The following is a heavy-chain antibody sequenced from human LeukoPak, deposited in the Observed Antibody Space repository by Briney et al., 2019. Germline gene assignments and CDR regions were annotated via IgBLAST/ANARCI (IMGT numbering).Heavy chain of an antibody. V-gene: IGHV3-30*18. CDR1: GFTFSSYG. CDR2: K. D-gene: IGHD3-22*01. CDR3: PKDYNSAWLSEIDY. J-gene: IGHJ4*02. Sequence: GGSLRLSCAASGFTFSSYGMHWVRQAPGKGLEWVAVKYYADSVKGRFTISRDNSKNTLYLQMNSLRAEDTAVYYCPKDYNSAWLSEIDYWGKGTLVSVSS.